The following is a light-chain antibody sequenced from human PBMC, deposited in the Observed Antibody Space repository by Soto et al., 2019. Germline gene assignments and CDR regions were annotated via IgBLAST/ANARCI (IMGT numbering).Light chain of an antibody. V-gene: IGKV3-20*01. Sequence: EIVLTQSPGTLSLSPGERATLSCRACQSISSSYLAWYQHKPGQAPRLLLFATSIRATGIPDRISGSGSGTDFTLSISRLEPEDFAVYYCQQYDTSPFTFGPGTKVDIK. J-gene: IGKJ3*01. CDR2: ATS. CDR3: QQYDTSPFT. CDR1: QSISSSY.